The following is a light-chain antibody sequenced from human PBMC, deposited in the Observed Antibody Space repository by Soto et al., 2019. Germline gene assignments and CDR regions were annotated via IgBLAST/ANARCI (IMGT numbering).Light chain of an antibody. CDR2: KAS. V-gene: IGKV1-39*01. CDR1: QSISSY. Sequence: DIQMTQSPSSLSASVGYGVTITCRASQSISSYVSWYQQKPGKAPKLLIYKASTLKSGVPSRFTGSGSGTDFTLTIISLQPEDYATYFCQQSYSMPYDFGPGTKVDIK. J-gene: IGKJ2*01. CDR3: QQSYSMPYD.